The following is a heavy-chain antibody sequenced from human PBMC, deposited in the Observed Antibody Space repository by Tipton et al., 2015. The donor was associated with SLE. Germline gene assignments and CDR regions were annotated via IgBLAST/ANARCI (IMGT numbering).Heavy chain of an antibody. CDR1: GGSFSGYY. D-gene: IGHD3-16*01. V-gene: IGHV4-59*01. CDR3: ARPGGSERGAFDI. Sequence: TLSLTCAVYGGSFSGYYWSWIRQPPGKGLEWIGYIYYSGSTNYNPSLKSRVTISVDTSKNQFSLKLSSVTAADTAVYYCARPGGSERGAFDIWGQGTMVTVSS. J-gene: IGHJ3*02. CDR2: IYYSGST.